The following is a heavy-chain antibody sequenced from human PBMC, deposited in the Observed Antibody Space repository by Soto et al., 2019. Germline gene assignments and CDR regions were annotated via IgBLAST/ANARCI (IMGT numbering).Heavy chain of an antibody. V-gene: IGHV4-31*03. D-gene: IGHD3-9*01. J-gene: IGHJ4*02. CDR1: GGSISSGGYY. CDR3: ARGLRYFDWLPIHFDY. CDR2: IYYSGST. Sequence: SETLSLTCTVSGGSISSGGYYWSWIRQHPGKGLEWIGYIYYSGSTYYNPSLKSRVTISVDTSKNQFSLKLSSVTAADTAVYYCARGLRYFDWLPIHFDYWGQGTLVTVSS.